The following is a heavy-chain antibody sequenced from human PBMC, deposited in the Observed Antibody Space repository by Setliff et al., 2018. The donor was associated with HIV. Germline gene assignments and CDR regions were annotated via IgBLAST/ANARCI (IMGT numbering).Heavy chain of an antibody. D-gene: IGHD7-27*01. CDR3: ARDPLDGDGPFDY. Sequence: GASVKVSCKASGYTFTTYYMHWVRQAPGQGLEWMAVINPSVGSTNFAQMFQGRVTMTRDTSTSTVYKELSSLRSEDTAVYYCARDPLDGDGPFDYWGQGTLVTVSS. CDR1: GYTFTTYY. J-gene: IGHJ4*02. V-gene: IGHV1-46*01. CDR2: INPSVGST.